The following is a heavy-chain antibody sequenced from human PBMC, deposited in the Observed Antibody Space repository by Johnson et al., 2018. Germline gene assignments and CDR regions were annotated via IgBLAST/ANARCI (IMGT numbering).Heavy chain of an antibody. J-gene: IGHJ6*02. V-gene: IGHV4-59*01. CDR2: IYYSGST. Sequence: VQLQESGPGLVKPSETLSLTCTVSGGSISSYYWSWIRQPPGKGLEWIGYIYYSGSTNYNPSLKSRVTLTVDTSKNQFSLKLSSVTAADTAVYYCARDGGYSGHEPHYYYYGMDVWGQGTTVTVSS. CDR3: ARDGGYSGHEPHYYYYGMDV. D-gene: IGHD5-12*01. CDR1: GGSISSYY.